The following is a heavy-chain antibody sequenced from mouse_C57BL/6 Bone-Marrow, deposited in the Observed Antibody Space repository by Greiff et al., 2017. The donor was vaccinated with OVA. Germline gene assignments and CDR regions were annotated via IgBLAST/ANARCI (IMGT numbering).Heavy chain of an antibody. Sequence: EVQLVESGGGLVQPKGSLKLSCAASGFSFNTYAMNWVRQAPGKGLEWVARIRSKSNNYATYYADSVKDRFTISRDDSESMLYLQMNNLKTEDTAMYYCVRGSLLTWFAYWGQGTLVTVSA. CDR1: GFSFNTYA. D-gene: IGHD1-1*01. CDR2: IRSKSNNYAT. CDR3: VRGSLLTWFAY. J-gene: IGHJ3*01. V-gene: IGHV10-1*01.